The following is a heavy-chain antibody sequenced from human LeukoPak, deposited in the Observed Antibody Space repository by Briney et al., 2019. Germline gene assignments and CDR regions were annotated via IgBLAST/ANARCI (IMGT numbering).Heavy chain of an antibody. V-gene: IGHV1-2*06. D-gene: IGHD3-10*01. Sequence: ASVKVSCKASGYTFTGYYMHWVRQAPGQGLEWMGRINPNSGGTNYAQKFQGRVTMTRDTSISTAYMELSRLRSDDTAVYYCARALPSFYGSGSYSITLDYWGQGTLVTVSS. CDR2: INPNSGGT. CDR1: GYTFTGYY. J-gene: IGHJ4*02. CDR3: ARALPSFYGSGSYSITLDY.